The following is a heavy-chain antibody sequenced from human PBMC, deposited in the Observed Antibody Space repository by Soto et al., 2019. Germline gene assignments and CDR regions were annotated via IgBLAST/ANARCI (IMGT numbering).Heavy chain of an antibody. D-gene: IGHD1-26*01. Sequence: SETLSLTCPVSGYSISIGNYWGWIRQPPGKRLEWIGSIYQSGSTYYNPSLRSRATISVDTSKNQFSLKLSSVTAADTAVYYCARVLGAPLYYFDYWGQGTQVTVSS. CDR1: GYSISIGNY. CDR3: ARVLGAPLYYFDY. V-gene: IGHV4-38-2*02. CDR2: IYQSGST. J-gene: IGHJ4*02.